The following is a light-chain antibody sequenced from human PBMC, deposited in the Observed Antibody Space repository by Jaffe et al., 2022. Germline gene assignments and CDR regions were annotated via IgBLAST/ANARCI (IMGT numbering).Light chain of an antibody. CDR1: QNINRY. Sequence: DIQMTQSPSSLSAAVGDRVTITCRASQNINRYLNWYQQKPGMGPRLLIYAAFSLQSGVPRRFSGSGSGTEFTLTITSLQPEDVATYYCQQSYNTPYTFGPGTKVEIK. CDR3: QQSYNTPYT. CDR2: AAF. J-gene: IGKJ2*01. V-gene: IGKV1-39*01.